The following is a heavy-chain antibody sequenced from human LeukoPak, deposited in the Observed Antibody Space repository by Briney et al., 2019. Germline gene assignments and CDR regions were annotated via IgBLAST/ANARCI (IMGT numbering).Heavy chain of an antibody. Sequence: GGSLRLSCAASGFSFSDYGMNWVRQAPGKGLQWVAFIRHDGGNIYYADSVKGRFTISRDNAKNSLYLQMNSLRAEDTAVYYCARDGARYFDWLLYGNWFDPWGQGTLVTVSS. V-gene: IGHV3-30*02. J-gene: IGHJ5*02. D-gene: IGHD3-9*01. CDR3: ARDGARYFDWLLYGNWFDP. CDR1: GFSFSDYG. CDR2: IRHDGGNI.